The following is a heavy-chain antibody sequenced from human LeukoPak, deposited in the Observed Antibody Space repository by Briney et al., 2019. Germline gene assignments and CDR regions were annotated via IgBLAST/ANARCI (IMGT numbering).Heavy chain of an antibody. D-gene: IGHD3-10*01. Sequence: SETLSLTCAVYGGSFSGYYWSWIRQPPGKGLEWIGEINHSGSTNYNPSLKSRVTISVDTSKNQFSLKLSSVTAADTAVYYCARHLLLWFGELLNAFDIWGQGTMVTVSS. CDR3: ARHLLLWFGELLNAFDI. J-gene: IGHJ3*02. CDR2: INHSGST. CDR1: GGSFSGYY. V-gene: IGHV4-34*01.